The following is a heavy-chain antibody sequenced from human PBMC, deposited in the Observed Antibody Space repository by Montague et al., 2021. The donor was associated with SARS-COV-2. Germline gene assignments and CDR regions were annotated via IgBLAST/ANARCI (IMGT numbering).Heavy chain of an antibody. D-gene: IGHD5-18*01. CDR3: AKASWIQLWFRTPYFDY. CDR1: GFTFSSYA. V-gene: IGHV3-23*01. Sequence: SLRLSCAASGFTFSSYAVSWVRQAPGKGLEWVSAISGSGGSTYYXXSLKGRFTISRDNSKNTLYLQMNSLRAEDTAVYYCAKASWIQLWFRTPYFDYWGQGTLVTVSS. J-gene: IGHJ4*02. CDR2: ISGSGGST.